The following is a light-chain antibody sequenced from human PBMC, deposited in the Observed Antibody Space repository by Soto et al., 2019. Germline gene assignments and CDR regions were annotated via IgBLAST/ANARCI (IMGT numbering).Light chain of an antibody. CDR2: SNM. J-gene: IGLJ2*01. Sequence: QSVLTQPPSVSGAPGQRVTISCTGSSSNIGAGYDVHWYQQFPGRAPTLLVYSNMNRPSGVPDRFSGSKSGTSVSLAITGLQSEDEADYYCQSYDSSLSGVVLGGGTKLTVL. V-gene: IGLV1-40*01. CDR3: QSYDSSLSGVV. CDR1: SSNIGAGYD.